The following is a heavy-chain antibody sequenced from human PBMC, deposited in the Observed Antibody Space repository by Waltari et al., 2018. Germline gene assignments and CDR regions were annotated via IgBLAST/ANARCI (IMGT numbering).Heavy chain of an antibody. V-gene: IGHV3-21*01. CDR3: ASTYGSGSSLLTLFDY. J-gene: IGHJ4*02. Sequence: EVQLVESGGGLVKPGGSLRLSCAASGFTFSSYSMNWVRQAPGKGLEWVSSISSSSSYIYYADSVKGRFTISRDNAKNSLYLQMNSLRAEDTAVYYCASTYGSGSSLLTLFDYWGQGTLVTVSS. CDR2: ISSSSSYI. D-gene: IGHD3-10*01. CDR1: GFTFSSYS.